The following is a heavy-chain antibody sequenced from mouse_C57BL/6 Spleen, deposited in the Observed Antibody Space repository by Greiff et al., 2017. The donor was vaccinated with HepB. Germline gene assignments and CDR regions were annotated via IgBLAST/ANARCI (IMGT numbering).Heavy chain of an antibody. V-gene: IGHV5-6*02. J-gene: IGHJ1*03. CDR2: ISSGGSYT. CDR3: ARRGDYDENWYFDV. Sequence: EVMLVESGGDLVKPGGSLKLSCAASGFTFSSYGMSWVRQTPDKRLEWVATISSGGSYTYYPDSVKGRFTISRDNAKNTLYLQMSSLKSEDTAMYYCARRGDYDENWYFDVWGTGTTVTVSS. D-gene: IGHD2-4*01. CDR1: GFTFSSYG.